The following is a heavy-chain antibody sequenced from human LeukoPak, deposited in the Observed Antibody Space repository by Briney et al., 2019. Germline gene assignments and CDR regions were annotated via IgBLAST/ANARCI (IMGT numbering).Heavy chain of an antibody. V-gene: IGHV1-46*01. CDR2: INPSGGST. Sequence: ASVKVSCKASGYTFTIHYIHWVRQAPGQGLEWMGIINPSGGSTSYAQKFQGRVTMTSDMSTSTVYMKLSSLRSEDTAVYYCVRDDYGGNSGAFDIWGQGTMVSVCS. D-gene: IGHD4-23*01. CDR3: VRDDYGGNSGAFDI. CDR1: GYTFTIHY. J-gene: IGHJ3*02.